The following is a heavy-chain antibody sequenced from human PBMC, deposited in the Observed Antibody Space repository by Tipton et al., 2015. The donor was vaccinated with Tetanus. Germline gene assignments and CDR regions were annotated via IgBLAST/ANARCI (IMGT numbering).Heavy chain of an antibody. J-gene: IGHJ5*02. CDR2: VYHSGAT. Sequence: LRLSCTVSGSSISRSGHYWTWIRQPPGKEPEWVGYVYHSGATNYHPSLKSRLAISADTSKNQFSLNLRSVTGADTAVYYCARDQGGGRVVRLNWFDPWGQGTLVTVSS. V-gene: IGHV4-61*08. CDR1: GSSISRSGHY. D-gene: IGHD6-6*01. CDR3: ARDQGGGRVVRLNWFDP.